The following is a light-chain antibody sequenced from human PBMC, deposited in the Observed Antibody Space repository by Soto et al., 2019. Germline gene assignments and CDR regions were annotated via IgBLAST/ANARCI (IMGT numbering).Light chain of an antibody. CDR1: SSDVGAYKY. Sequence: QSALTQPASVSGSPGQSITISCTGTSSDVGAYKYVSWYQQHTGKAPKLLLYDVNDRPSGVSLRFSGSKSGNAASLTISGLQTEDEAVYYCSSQTSDRSRLVFGGGTKLTVL. CDR2: DVN. CDR3: SSQTSDRSRLV. V-gene: IGLV2-14*03. J-gene: IGLJ2*01.